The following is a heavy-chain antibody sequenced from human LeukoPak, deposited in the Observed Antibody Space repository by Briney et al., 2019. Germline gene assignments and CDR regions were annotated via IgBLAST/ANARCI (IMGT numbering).Heavy chain of an antibody. CDR3: AKDPDIVLMVYEYYFDY. D-gene: IGHD2-8*01. V-gene: IGHV3-23*01. J-gene: IGHJ4*02. CDR2: ISGSGGST. Sequence: GGSLRLSCAASGFTFSSYAMSWVRQAPGKGLEWVSAISGSGGSTYYADSVKGRFTISRDNSKNTLYLQMNSLRAEDTAVYYCAKDPDIVLMVYEYYFDYWGQGTLVTVSS. CDR1: GFTFSSYA.